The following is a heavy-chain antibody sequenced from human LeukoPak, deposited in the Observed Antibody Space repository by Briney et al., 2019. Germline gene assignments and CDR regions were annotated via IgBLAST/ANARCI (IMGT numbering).Heavy chain of an antibody. V-gene: IGHV3-7*03. Sequence: PGESLRLSCAASGFTFTTYWMSWVRQAPGKGLEWVANIKQDGTERYYVDSVKGRFTISRDNAKNSLYLQMNSLRAEDTAVYYCAKDPTVVTPIDYWGQGTLVTVSS. D-gene: IGHD4-23*01. CDR1: GFTFTTYW. CDR3: AKDPTVVTPIDY. CDR2: IKQDGTER. J-gene: IGHJ4*02.